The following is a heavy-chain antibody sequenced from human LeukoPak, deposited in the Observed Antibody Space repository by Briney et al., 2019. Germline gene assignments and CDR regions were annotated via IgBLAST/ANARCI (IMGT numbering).Heavy chain of an antibody. CDR1: GFDFSTYS. CDR3: ARDREGSGYYLMRNNWFDP. J-gene: IGHJ5*02. D-gene: IGHD3-22*01. CDR2: ISSASNTI. V-gene: IGHV3-48*01. Sequence: GGSLRLSCAASGFDFSTYSMNWVRQAPGKGLEWVSYISSASNTIYYADSVKGRFIISRDNAKNSLYLHMNRLRVEDTAVYYCARDREGSGYYLMRNNWFDPWGQGALVTVSS.